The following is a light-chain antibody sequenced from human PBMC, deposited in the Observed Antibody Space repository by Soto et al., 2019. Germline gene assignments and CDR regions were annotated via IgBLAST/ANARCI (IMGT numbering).Light chain of an antibody. CDR3: QQGKSFRLT. Sequence: DIPMTQSPSSVSASVGDRVTITCRASQDINKWLAWYQQTPGLAPNLVIYTASRLHGGGRSRFSGRASGTDFTLTISSLHAEDVATYYCQQGKSFRLTFGGGTKVEI. V-gene: IGKV1-12*01. CDR2: TAS. J-gene: IGKJ4*02. CDR1: QDINKW.